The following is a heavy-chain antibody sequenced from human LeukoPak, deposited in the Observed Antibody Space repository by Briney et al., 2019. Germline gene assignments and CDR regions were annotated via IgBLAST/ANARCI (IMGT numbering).Heavy chain of an antibody. J-gene: IGHJ4*02. CDR2: IYYSGST. D-gene: IGHD6-19*01. CDR1: GYSISDGYY. Sequence: SETLSLTCAVSGYSISDGYYWGWIRQPPGKGLEYIGNIYYSGSTHYNPSLKSRVTISVDTSKNHFSLKLSSVTAADTAVYYCARLDGGTGWYYFDYWGRGTLVTVSS. V-gene: IGHV4-38-2*01. CDR3: ARLDGGTGWYYFDY.